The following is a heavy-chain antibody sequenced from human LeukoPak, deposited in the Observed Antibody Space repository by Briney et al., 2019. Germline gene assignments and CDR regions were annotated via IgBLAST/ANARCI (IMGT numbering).Heavy chain of an antibody. D-gene: IGHD3-10*01. Sequence: GGSLRLSCAASGFTFSTYFMHWVRQAPGEGLVWVSRINDDGTTTRYADSVKGRFTISRDNAKNTLYLQMNSLRAEDTAVYYCARDYGVNWFDPWGQGTLVTVSS. CDR2: INDDGTTT. J-gene: IGHJ5*02. CDR3: ARDYGVNWFDP. CDR1: GFTFSTYF. V-gene: IGHV3-74*01.